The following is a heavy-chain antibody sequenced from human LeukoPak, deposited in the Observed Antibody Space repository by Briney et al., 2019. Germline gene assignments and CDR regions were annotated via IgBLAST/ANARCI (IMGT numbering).Heavy chain of an antibody. CDR1: GGSISSGGYY. CDR2: IYHSGST. J-gene: IGHJ6*03. D-gene: IGHD5-24*01. V-gene: IGHV4-30-2*01. CDR3: ARFRDGYNKLWEYYYYMDV. Sequence: KTSETLSLTCTVSGGSISSGGYYWSWIRQPPGKGLEWIGYIYHSGSTYYNPSLKSRVTISVDRSKNQFSLKLSSVTAADTAVYYCARFRDGYNKLWEYYYYMDVWGKGTTVTVSS.